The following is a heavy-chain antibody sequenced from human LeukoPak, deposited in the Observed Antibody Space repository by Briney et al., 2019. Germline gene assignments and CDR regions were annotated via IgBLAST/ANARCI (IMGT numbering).Heavy chain of an antibody. CDR2: ISTSGDST. J-gene: IGHJ6*03. D-gene: IGHD3-9*01. CDR1: GFTFSSYA. CDR3: AKDGVRYFDWLHYYMDV. Sequence: QPGGSLRLSCAASGFTFSSYAMSWVRQAPGKGLEWVSSISTSGDSTYYADSVKGRFTISRDNSKNTLYLQMNSLRAEDTAVYYCAKDGVRYFDWLHYYMDVWGKGTTVTVSS. V-gene: IGHV3-23*01.